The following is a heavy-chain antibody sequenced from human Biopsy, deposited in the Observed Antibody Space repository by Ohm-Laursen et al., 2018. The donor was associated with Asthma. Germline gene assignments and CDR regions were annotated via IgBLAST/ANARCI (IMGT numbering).Heavy chain of an antibody. D-gene: IGHD3-10*01. V-gene: IGHV3-23*01. CDR2: INGGGDRT. CDR1: GFTFSTHH. Sequence: SLRLSCAAFGFTFSTHHLSWVRQAPGKGLEWVSSINGGGDRTWYADSVKGRFTISRDNFRNTLYVEMSSLRPEDLATYYCAKDRFDGSVTSHYYYYGIDVWGQGTAVTVSS. J-gene: IGHJ6*02. CDR3: AKDRFDGSVTSHYYYYGIDV.